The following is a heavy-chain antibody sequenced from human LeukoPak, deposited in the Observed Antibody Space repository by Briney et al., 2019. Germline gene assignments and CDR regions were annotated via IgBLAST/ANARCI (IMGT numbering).Heavy chain of an antibody. CDR1: GYTFTSYH. V-gene: IGHV1-46*01. Sequence: ASVKVSCTASGYTFTSYHMHWVRQAPGQGLEWMGIINPSGGSTSYAQKFQGRVTMTRDTSTSTVYMELSSLRSEDTAVYYCARGPPYVDTNSWFDPWGQGTLVTVSS. J-gene: IGHJ5*02. CDR3: ARGPPYVDTNSWFDP. CDR2: INPSGGST. D-gene: IGHD5-18*01.